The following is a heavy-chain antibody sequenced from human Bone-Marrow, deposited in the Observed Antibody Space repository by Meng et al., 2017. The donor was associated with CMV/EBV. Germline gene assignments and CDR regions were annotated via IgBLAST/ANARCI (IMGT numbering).Heavy chain of an antibody. CDR3: ASDGSYYYFDY. CDR2: ISSSGSTI. Sequence: GGSLRLSCAASGFTFSSYEMNWVRQAPGKGLEWVSYISSSGSTIYYADSVKGRFTISRDNAKNSLYLQMNSLRAEDTAVYHCASDGSYYYFDYWGHGTLVTVSS. D-gene: IGHD1-26*01. CDR1: GFTFSSYE. J-gene: IGHJ4*01. V-gene: IGHV3-48*03.